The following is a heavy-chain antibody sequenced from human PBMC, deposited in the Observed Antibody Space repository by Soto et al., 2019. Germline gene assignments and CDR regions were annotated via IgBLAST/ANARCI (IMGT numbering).Heavy chain of an antibody. CDR1: GFTFSSYA. J-gene: IGHJ4*02. CDR3: AXAADXIXXVVAATPSPFDY. CDR2: ISYDGSNK. V-gene: IGHV3-30-3*01. D-gene: IGHD2-15*01. Sequence: QVQLVESGGGVVQPGRSLRLSCAASGFTFSSYAMHWVRQAPGKGLEWVAVISYDGSNKYYADSVKGRFTISRDNSKNTLYLQMNSXXAEDTAVXXXAXAADXIXXVVAATPSPFDYWGQGTLVTVSS.